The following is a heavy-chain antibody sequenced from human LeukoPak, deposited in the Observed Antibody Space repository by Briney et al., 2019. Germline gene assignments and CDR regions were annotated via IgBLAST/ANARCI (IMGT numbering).Heavy chain of an antibody. J-gene: IGHJ4*02. Sequence: PSETLSLTCAVYGGSFSGYYWSWIRQPPGKGLEWIWEINHSGSTNYNPSLKSRVTISVDTSKNQFSLKLSSVTAADTAVYYCASSLPGIAVAALWGQGTLVTVSS. CDR1: GGSFSGYY. V-gene: IGHV4-34*01. CDR3: ASSLPGIAVAAL. CDR2: INHSGST. D-gene: IGHD6-19*01.